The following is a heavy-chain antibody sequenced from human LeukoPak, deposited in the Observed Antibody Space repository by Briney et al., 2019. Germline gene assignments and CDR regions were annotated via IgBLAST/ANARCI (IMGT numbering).Heavy chain of an antibody. CDR2: IGTVDDT. CDR3: AREIRETVSTRHHYYGIDV. CDR1: GFTFSTYD. Sequence: PGGSLRLSCAASGFTFSTYDMHWVRQVTGKGLEWVSAIGTVDDTYYLGSVKGRFTISRENAKNVLYLQMSSLRVEDTAVYYCAREIRETVSTRHHYYGIDVWGQGTTVTVSS. J-gene: IGHJ6*02. V-gene: IGHV3-13*01. D-gene: IGHD1-7*01.